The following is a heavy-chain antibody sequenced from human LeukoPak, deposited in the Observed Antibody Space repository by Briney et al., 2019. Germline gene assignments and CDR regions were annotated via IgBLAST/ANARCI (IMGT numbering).Heavy chain of an antibody. CDR3: ASGRLGSSGYYFGFDY. CDR1: GGTFSSYA. D-gene: IGHD3-22*01. Sequence: SVKVSCKASGGTFSSYAISWVRQAPGQGLEWMGGIIPIFGTANYAQKFQGRVTITADESTSTAYMELSSLRSEDTAVYYCASGRLGSSGYYFGFDYWGQGTLVTVSS. V-gene: IGHV1-69*13. J-gene: IGHJ4*02. CDR2: IIPIFGTA.